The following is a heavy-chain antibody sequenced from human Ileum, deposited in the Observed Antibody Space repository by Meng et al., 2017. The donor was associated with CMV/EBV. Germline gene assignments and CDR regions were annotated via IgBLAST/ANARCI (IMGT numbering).Heavy chain of an antibody. CDR1: GFTFSSYW. CDR3: VKTTQSPYS. Sequence: GESLKISCAASGFTFSSYWMSWVRQAPGKGLEWVANIKQDGSEKYYVDSVKGRFTISRDNAKNSLYLQMNSLRADDTAVYFCVKTTQSPYSWGQGKRVTVSS. D-gene: IGHD1-14*01. CDR2: IKQDGSEK. V-gene: IGHV3-7*03. J-gene: IGHJ4*02.